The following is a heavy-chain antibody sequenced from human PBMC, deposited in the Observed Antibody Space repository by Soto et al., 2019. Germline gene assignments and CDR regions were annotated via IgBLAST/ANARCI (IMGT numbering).Heavy chain of an antibody. Sequence: GASVKVSCKVSGYSLNELCMHWARQPPGKGLEWIGGFDPEEGKMIYAQNFQGRVTMTEDTSTDTAYMELNSLTSEDTAIYYCATDLGVALAPLSILYFQQWGQGTVVTVSS. V-gene: IGHV1-24*01. CDR1: GYSLNELC. D-gene: IGHD3-10*01. CDR3: ATDLGVALAPLSILYFQQ. CDR2: FDPEEGKM. J-gene: IGHJ1*01.